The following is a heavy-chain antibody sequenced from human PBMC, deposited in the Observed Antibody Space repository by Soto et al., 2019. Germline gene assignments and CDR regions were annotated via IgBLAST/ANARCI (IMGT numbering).Heavy chain of an antibody. CDR1: GVSISSSNW. J-gene: IGHJ4*02. CDR3: ASSPGSGWLDY. CDR2: IYHSGST. Sequence: SETLSLTCAVSGVSISSSNWWSWVRQPPGKGLEWIGEIYHSGSTNYNPSLKSRVTISVDKSKNQFSLKLSSVTAADTAVYYCASSPGSGWLDYWGQGTLVTAPQ. V-gene: IGHV4-4*02. D-gene: IGHD6-19*01.